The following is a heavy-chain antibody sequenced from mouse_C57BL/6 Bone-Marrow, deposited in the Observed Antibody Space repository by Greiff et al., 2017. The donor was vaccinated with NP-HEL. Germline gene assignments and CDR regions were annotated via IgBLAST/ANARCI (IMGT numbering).Heavy chain of an antibody. CDR3: AREDYIQAMDY. D-gene: IGHD2-12*01. V-gene: IGHV1-81*01. Sequence: VQLQQSGAELARPGASVKLSCKASGYTFTSYGISWVKQRTGQGLEWIGEIYPRSGNTYYNEKFKGKATMTADKSSSTAYMELRSLTSEDSAVYFCAREDYIQAMDYWGQGTSVTVSS. CDR2: IYPRSGNT. CDR1: GYTFTSYG. J-gene: IGHJ4*01.